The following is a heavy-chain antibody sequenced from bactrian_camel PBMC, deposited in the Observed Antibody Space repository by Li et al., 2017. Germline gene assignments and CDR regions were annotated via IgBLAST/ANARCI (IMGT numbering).Heavy chain of an antibody. D-gene: IGHD5*01. V-gene: IGHV3S67*01. J-gene: IGHJ4*01. CDR1: GTPSPGYC. Sequence: DVQLVESGGGLVQPGGSLRLSCAISGTPSPGYCVGWFRQAPGKEREWISSILTPGTTSYADSVKGRFTISQDNTGNTLYLQMNNLRPEDTATYYCAADWGSIREAGLCRTPHTSFAVWGQGTQVTVS. CDR3: AADWGSIREAGLCRTPHTSFAV. CDR2: ILTPGTT.